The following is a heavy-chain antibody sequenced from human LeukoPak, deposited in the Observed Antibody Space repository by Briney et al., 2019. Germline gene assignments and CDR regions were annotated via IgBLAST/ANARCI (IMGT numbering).Heavy chain of an antibody. CDR3: ARELATIFGVVTAPIYYYCGMDV. CDR2: MNPNSGNT. CDR1: GYTFTSYD. D-gene: IGHD3-3*01. V-gene: IGHV1-8*01. Sequence: ASVKVSCKASGYTFTSYDINWVRQATGQGLEWMGWMNPNSGNTGYAQKFQGRVTMTRNTSISTAYMELSSLRSEDTAVYYCARELATIFGVVTAPIYYYCGMDVWCQGTTVTVSS. J-gene: IGHJ6*02.